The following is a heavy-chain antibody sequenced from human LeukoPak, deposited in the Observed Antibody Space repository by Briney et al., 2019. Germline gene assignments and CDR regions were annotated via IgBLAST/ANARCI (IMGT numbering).Heavy chain of an antibody. CDR3: ARGSTAVAGTEIDY. D-gene: IGHD6-19*01. J-gene: IGHJ4*02. V-gene: IGHV3-66*01. CDR1: GFTFSNAG. Sequence: GGSLRLSCAATGFTFSNAGMSWVRQAPGKGLEWVSVIYSGGSTYYADSVKGRFTISRDNSKNTLYLQMNSLRAEDTAVYYCARGSTAVAGTEIDYWGQGTLVTVSS. CDR2: IYSGGST.